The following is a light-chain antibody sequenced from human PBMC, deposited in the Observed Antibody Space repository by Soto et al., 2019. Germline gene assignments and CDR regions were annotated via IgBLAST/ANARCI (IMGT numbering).Light chain of an antibody. J-gene: IGKJ4*01. CDR2: AAS. CDR3: QQSYSTLT. V-gene: IGKV1-39*01. Sequence: DLQMTQSPSSLSASVGDRVTITCRASQSISSYLNWYQQKPGKAPTLLIYAASSLQSGVPSRFSGSGSGTDFTLTISSLQPEDSATYYCQQSYSTLTFGGGTKVEIK. CDR1: QSISSY.